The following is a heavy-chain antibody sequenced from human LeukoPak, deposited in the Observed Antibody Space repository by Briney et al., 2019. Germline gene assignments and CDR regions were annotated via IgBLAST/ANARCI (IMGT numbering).Heavy chain of an antibody. Sequence: ASVKVSCKASGYTFTGHYMNWVRQAPGQELAWMGWSNPNSSGTNYAQKFQGRVTMTRDTSISTAYMELSSLRSDDTAVYYWARVGYHYDSSGYYDYWGQGTLVTVSS. CDR3: ARVGYHYDSSGYYDY. V-gene: IGHV1-2*02. J-gene: IGHJ4*02. D-gene: IGHD3-22*01. CDR1: GYTFTGHY. CDR2: SNPNSSGT.